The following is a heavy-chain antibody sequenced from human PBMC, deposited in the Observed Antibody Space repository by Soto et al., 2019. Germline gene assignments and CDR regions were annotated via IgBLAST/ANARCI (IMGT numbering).Heavy chain of an antibody. V-gene: IGHV3-23*01. CDR1: GFTFSSYA. J-gene: IGHJ1*01. CDR2: ISGSGGTT. Sequence: GGSLRLSCAASGFTFSSYAMSWVRQAPGKGLEWVSIISGSGGTTYYADSVKGRFTISRDNSKNTLYLQMNSLRADDTAVYYCAKEDNYYDSSGYYLEYFHHWGQGTLVTVSS. D-gene: IGHD3-22*01. CDR3: AKEDNYYDSSGYYLEYFHH.